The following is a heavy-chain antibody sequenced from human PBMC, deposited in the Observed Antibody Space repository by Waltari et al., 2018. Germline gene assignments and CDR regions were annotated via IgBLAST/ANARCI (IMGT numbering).Heavy chain of an antibody. CDR3: ARHQDGYSPLFDY. Sequence: QVQLQESGPGLVKPSETLSLTCAVSGYSISSGYYWGWNRQPPGKGLEWIGSIYHSGSTYYNPSLKSRVTISVDTSKNQFSLKLSSVTAADTAVYYCARHQDGYSPLFDYWGQGTLVTVSS. CDR2: IYHSGST. CDR1: GYSISSGYY. V-gene: IGHV4-38-2*01. D-gene: IGHD4-4*01. J-gene: IGHJ4*02.